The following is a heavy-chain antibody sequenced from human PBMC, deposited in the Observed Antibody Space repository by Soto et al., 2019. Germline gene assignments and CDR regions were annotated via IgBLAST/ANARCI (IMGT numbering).Heavy chain of an antibody. Sequence: GGSLRLSCAASGFTFSSYAMHCVRQAPGKGLEWVAVISSDGSNKYYADSVKGRFTISRDTSKNTLYLQMNSLRAEDTAVYYCARDGDYYVTYYLDYWGQGTMVTVSS. V-gene: IGHV3-30-3*01. CDR1: GFTFSSYA. CDR2: ISSDGSNK. J-gene: IGHJ4*02. CDR3: ARDGDYYVTYYLDY. D-gene: IGHD3-10*02.